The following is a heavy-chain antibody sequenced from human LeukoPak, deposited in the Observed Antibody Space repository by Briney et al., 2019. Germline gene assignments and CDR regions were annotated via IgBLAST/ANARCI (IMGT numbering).Heavy chain of an antibody. CDR1: GFTFSSYA. Sequence: GRSLRLSCAASGFTFSSYAMHWVRQAPSKGLEWVAVISYDGSNKYYADSVKGRFTISRDNSKNTLSLQVSSLRTEDTAVYYCAKDRYSYAFEYSDSWGQGTLVTVSS. CDR2: ISYDGSNK. V-gene: IGHV3-30-3*01. CDR3: AKDRYSYAFEYSDS. D-gene: IGHD5-18*01. J-gene: IGHJ4*02.